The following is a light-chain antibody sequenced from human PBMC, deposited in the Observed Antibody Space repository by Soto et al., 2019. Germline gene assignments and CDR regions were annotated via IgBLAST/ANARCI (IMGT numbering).Light chain of an antibody. J-gene: IGLJ1*01. CDR1: SSDVGGYNY. CDR2: DVN. V-gene: IGLV2-8*01. CDR3: SSHAGSDNPFV. Sequence: QSALTQPPSASGSPGQSVTISCTGTSSDVGGYNYVSWYQQHPGKAPKVMIYDVNKRPSGVPDRFSGSKSGNTASLTVSGLQAEEEAAYYCSSHAGSDNPFVFGTGTKLTVL.